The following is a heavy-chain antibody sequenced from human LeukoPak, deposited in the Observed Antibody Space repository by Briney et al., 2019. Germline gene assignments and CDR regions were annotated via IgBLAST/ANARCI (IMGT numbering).Heavy chain of an antibody. D-gene: IGHD6-19*01. CDR2: MGGNDGST. CDR3: AKKYGSSGWYVGFDY. Sequence: EPGRSLRLSCTASGFTFGEYSMSWVRQAPGKGLEWVSAMGGNDGSTFYTDSVKGRFTISRDNSKNTLYLQMNSLRAEDTAPYYCAKKYGSSGWYVGFDYWGQGTLVTVSS. V-gene: IGHV3-23*01. J-gene: IGHJ4*02. CDR1: GFTFGEYS.